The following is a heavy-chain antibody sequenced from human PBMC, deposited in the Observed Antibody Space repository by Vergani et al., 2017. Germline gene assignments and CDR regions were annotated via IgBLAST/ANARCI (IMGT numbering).Heavy chain of an antibody. CDR1: GGSVSSGSYY. CDR2: IYYSGST. J-gene: IGHJ6*02. CDR3: ARDLSRDGYKYYYYGMDV. Sequence: QVQLQESGPGLVKPSETLSLTCTVSGGSVSSGSYYWSWIRQPAGKGLEWIGYIYYSGSTNYNPSLKSRVTISVDTSKNQFSLKLSSVTAADTAGYYCARDLSRDGYKYYYYGMDVWGQGTTVTVSS. D-gene: IGHD5-24*01. V-gene: IGHV4-61*10.